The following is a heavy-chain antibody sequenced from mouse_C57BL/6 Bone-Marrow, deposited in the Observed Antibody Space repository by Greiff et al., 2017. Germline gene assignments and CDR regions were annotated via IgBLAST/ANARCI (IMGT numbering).Heavy chain of an antibody. J-gene: IGHJ3*01. V-gene: IGHV5-17*01. CDR1: GFTFSDYG. CDR2: ISSGSSTI. CDR3: ARLWLRRGPGSAY. Sequence: EVNLVESGGGLVKPGGSLKLSCAASGFTFSDYGMHWVRQAPEKGLEWVAYISSGSSTIYYADTVKGRFTISRDNAKNTLFLQMTSLRSEDTAMYYCARLWLRRGPGSAYWGQGTLVTVSA. D-gene: IGHD2-2*01.